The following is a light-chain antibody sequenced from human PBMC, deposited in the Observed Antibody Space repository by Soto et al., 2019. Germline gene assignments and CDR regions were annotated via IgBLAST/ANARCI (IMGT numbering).Light chain of an antibody. CDR1: SSDVGGYNY. Sequence: CVLTQPPSASGSPGQSVTISCTGTSSDVGGYNYVSWYQQHPGKAPKLLIYDVSKRPSGVPVRFSGSKSGNTASLTVSGLQAEDEADYYCSSYAGSSRNVFGTGTKVTVL. V-gene: IGLV2-8*01. CDR2: DVS. CDR3: SSYAGSSRNV. J-gene: IGLJ1*01.